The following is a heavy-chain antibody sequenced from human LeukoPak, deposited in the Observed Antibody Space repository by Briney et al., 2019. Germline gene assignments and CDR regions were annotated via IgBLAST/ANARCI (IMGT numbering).Heavy chain of an antibody. Sequence: GGSLRLSCAASGFTFSSYGMHWVRQAPGKGLEWVAVIWYDGSNKYYADSVKGRFTISRDNYKNTLYLQMNSRRAEDTAVYYCARDATGIAARAGAFDIWGQGTMVTVSS. J-gene: IGHJ3*02. D-gene: IGHD6-6*01. V-gene: IGHV3-33*01. CDR1: GFTFSSYG. CDR2: IWYDGSNK. CDR3: ARDATGIAARAGAFDI.